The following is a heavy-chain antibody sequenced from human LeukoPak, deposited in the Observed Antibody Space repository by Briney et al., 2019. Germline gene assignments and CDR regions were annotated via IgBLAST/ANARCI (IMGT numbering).Heavy chain of an antibody. CDR2: ILYNGHT. Sequence: SETLSLTCSVSGGSFNSGTSYWGWIRQPPGKGLEWIGSILYNGHTDYSPSLKSRVTISVDTPKSHFSLKLNSVTAADTAVYYCARGTKSSRVTVLTSFWFFDLWGRGTLVTVSS. D-gene: IGHD2-21*02. CDR3: ARGTKSSRVTVLTSFWFFDL. J-gene: IGHJ2*01. CDR1: GGSFNSGTSY. V-gene: IGHV4-39*07.